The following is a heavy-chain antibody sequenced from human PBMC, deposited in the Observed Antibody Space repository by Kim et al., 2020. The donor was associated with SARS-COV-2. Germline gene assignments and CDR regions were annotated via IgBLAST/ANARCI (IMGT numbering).Heavy chain of an antibody. CDR1: GYTFTSYA. D-gene: IGHD6-13*01. J-gene: IGHJ5*02. CDR3: ARGPAAPNWFDP. V-gene: IGHV1-3*01. Sequence: ASVKVSCKASGYTFTSYAMHWVRQAPGQRLEWMGWINAGNGNTKYSQKFQGRVTITRDTSASTAYMELSSLRSEDTAVYYCARGPAAPNWFDPWGQGTLVTVSS. CDR2: INAGNGNT.